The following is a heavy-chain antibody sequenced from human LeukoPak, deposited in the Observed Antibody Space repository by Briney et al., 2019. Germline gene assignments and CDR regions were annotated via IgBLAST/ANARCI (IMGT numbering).Heavy chain of an antibody. CDR1: GDSLNGYY. D-gene: IGHD4-17*01. J-gene: IGHJ5*02. Sequence: SETVSLTCTVSGDSLNGYYWGWIRQPAGKGLEWIGRIFTSGITKYSPSLRSRVTMSIDTSKNQFSLKLSSVTAADTAVYYCARVDGDYGKGFDPWGQGTLVTVSS. CDR3: ARVDGDYGKGFDP. V-gene: IGHV4-4*07. CDR2: IFTSGIT.